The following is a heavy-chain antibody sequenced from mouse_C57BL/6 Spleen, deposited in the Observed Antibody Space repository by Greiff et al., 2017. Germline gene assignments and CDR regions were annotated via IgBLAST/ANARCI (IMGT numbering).Heavy chain of an antibody. V-gene: IGHV1-64*01. D-gene: IGHD2-5*01. CDR3: ARGAIVTFREGFDY. Sequence: VQLQQPGAELVKPGASVKLSCKASGYTFTSYWMHWVKQRPGQGLEWIGMIHPNSGSTNYNGKFKGKATLTADKSSSTAYMQLSSLTSEDSAVYFCARGAIVTFREGFDYWGQGTTLTVSS. CDR2: IHPNSGST. CDR1: GYTFTSYW. J-gene: IGHJ2*01.